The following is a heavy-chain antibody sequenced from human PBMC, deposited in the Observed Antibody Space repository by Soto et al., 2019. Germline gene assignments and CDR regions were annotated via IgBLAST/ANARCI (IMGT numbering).Heavy chain of an antibody. CDR3: AKDSDEVVVTAFDY. J-gene: IGHJ4*02. CDR2: ISWNSGSI. V-gene: IGHV3-9*01. CDR1: GFTFDDYA. Sequence: GGSLRLSCAASGFTFDDYAMHWVRQAPGKGLEWVSGISWNSGSIGYADSVKGRFTISRDNAKNSLYLQMNSLRAEDTALYYCAKDSDEVVVTAFDYWGQGTLVTVSS. D-gene: IGHD2-21*02.